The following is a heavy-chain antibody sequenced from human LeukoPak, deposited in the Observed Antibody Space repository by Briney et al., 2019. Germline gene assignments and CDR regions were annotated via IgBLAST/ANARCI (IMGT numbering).Heavy chain of an antibody. Sequence: PGGSLRLSCAASGFTFSSYGMRWVRQAPGKGLEWVAVISYDGSNKYYADSVKGRFTISRDNSKNTLYLQMNSLRAEDTAVYYCAKPPDSRSWYYFDYWGQGTLVTVSS. V-gene: IGHV3-30*18. CDR3: AKPPDSRSWYYFDY. D-gene: IGHD6-13*01. CDR1: GFTFSSYG. CDR2: ISYDGSNK. J-gene: IGHJ4*02.